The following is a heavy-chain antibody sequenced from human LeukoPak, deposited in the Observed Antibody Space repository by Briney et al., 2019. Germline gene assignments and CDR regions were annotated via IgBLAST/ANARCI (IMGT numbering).Heavy chain of an antibody. Sequence: GGSLRLSCAASGFTFSSYSMNWVRQAPGKGLEWVSSISSSSSYIYYADSVKGRFTISRDNAKNTLYLQMNSLRAEDTAVYYCAKDTTSGWPNWFDPWGQGTLVTVSS. CDR3: AKDTTSGWPNWFDP. J-gene: IGHJ5*02. CDR2: ISSSSSYI. CDR1: GFTFSSYS. V-gene: IGHV3-21*04. D-gene: IGHD6-19*01.